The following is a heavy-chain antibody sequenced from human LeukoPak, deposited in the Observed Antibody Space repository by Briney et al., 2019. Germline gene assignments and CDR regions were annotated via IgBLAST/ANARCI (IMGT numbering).Heavy chain of an antibody. CDR1: GYTFTSYG. CDR2: ISAYNGNT. Sequence: ASVKVSCKASGYTFTSYGISWVRQAPGQGLEWMGWISAYNGNTNYAQKLQGRVTMTTDTSTSTAYMELRSLRSDDTAVYYCARAGIASAYYYYYYLDVWGKGTTVTVSS. V-gene: IGHV1-18*01. D-gene: IGHD2-21*01. CDR3: ARAGIASAYYYYYYLDV. J-gene: IGHJ6*03.